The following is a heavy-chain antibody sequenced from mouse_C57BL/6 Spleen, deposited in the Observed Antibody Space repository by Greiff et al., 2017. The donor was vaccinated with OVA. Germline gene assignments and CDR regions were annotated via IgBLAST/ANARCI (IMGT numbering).Heavy chain of an antibody. CDR1: GYTFTSYW. CDR3: ARRDDYDWYCDV. Sequence: QVQLQQPGAELVRPGSSVKLSCKASGYTFTSYWMHWVKQRPIQGLEWIGNIDPSDSETHYNQKFKDKATLTVDKSSSTAYMQLSSLTSEDSAVYYCARRDDYDWYCDVWGTGTTVTVSS. D-gene: IGHD2-4*01. J-gene: IGHJ1*03. V-gene: IGHV1-52*01. CDR2: IDPSDSET.